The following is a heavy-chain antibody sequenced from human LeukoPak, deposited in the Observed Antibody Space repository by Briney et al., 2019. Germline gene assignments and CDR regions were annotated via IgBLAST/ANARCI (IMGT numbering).Heavy chain of an antibody. CDR2: INPNTGGT. J-gene: IGHJ5*02. CDR3: AGDPGPEFYYSGSYINWFGP. D-gene: IGHD3-10*01. Sequence: ASVKVSCKASGYTFTGYYMHWVRQAPGQGLEWMGWINPNTGGTNYAQKFQGRVTMTRDTSISTAYMELSRLRSDDTAVYYCAGDPGPEFYYSGSYINWFGPWGQGTLVNVSS. CDR1: GYTFTGYY. V-gene: IGHV1-2*02.